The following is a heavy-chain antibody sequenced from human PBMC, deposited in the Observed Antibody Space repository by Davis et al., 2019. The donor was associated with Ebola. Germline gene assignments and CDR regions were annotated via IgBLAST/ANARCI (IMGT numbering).Heavy chain of an antibody. CDR1: GFTFSNYE. J-gene: IGHJ4*02. Sequence: GESLKISCAASGFTFSNYEMNWVRQAPGKGLEWVSYISSSGSPIYYADSVKGRFTISRDNAKSSLYLQMNSLRAEDTAVYYCARALRHPAPSDYWGQGTLVTVSS. CDR3: ARALRHPAPSDY. V-gene: IGHV3-48*03. CDR2: ISSSGSPI.